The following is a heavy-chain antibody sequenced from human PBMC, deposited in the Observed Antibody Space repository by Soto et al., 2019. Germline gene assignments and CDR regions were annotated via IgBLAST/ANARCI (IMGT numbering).Heavy chain of an antibody. D-gene: IGHD1-26*01. CDR3: AREASGSYRLDY. Sequence: QVQLVQSGAEVKKPGASLKVSCKASGYTFTSYDINWVRQATGQGLEWMGWMNPNSGNTGYAQKVQGRVTMTRNTSISTAYMELSRLRSEDTAVYYCAREASGSYRLDYGGQGTRVTVSS. V-gene: IGHV1-8*01. CDR1: GYTFTSYD. CDR2: MNPNSGNT. J-gene: IGHJ4*02.